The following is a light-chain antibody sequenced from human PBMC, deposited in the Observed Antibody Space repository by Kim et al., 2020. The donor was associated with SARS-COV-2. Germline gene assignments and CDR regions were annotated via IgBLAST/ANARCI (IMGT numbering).Light chain of an antibody. CDR3: QQYSSSPAT. J-gene: IGKJ1*01. Sequence: SPQESSNPSCKASQSVSSNYFAWYQPKPGQAPRLLIYGASSRATRISDRFSGSGYDTDFTLTITRLEPEDFAVYYCQQYSSSPATFGQGTKVDIK. CDR2: GAS. CDR1: QSVSSNY. V-gene: IGKV3-20*01.